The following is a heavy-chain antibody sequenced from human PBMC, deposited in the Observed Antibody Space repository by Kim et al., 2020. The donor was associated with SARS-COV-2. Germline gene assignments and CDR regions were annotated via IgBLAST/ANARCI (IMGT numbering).Heavy chain of an antibody. V-gene: IGHV7-4-1*02. Sequence: ASVKVSCKSSGYTFTSYAMNWVRQAPGQGLEWMGWINTNTGNPTYAQGFTGRFVFSLDTSVSTAYLQISSLKAEDTAVYYCARTTGVGVVIIPLDYWGQGTLVTVSS. D-gene: IGHD3-3*01. CDR1: GYTFTSYA. CDR2: INTNTGNP. CDR3: ARTTGVGVVIIPLDY. J-gene: IGHJ4*02.